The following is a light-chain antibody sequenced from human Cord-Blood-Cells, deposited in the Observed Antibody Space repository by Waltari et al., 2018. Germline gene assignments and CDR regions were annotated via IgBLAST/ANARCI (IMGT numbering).Light chain of an antibody. CDR1: QDISNY. V-gene: IGKV1-33*01. Sequence: DIQMTQSPSSLSASVGDRVNITCQASQDISNYLNWYQQKPGKAPKLLIYDASNFETGVPSRFSGSGSGTDFTFTISSLQPEDIATYYCQQYDNLITFGPGTKVDIK. CDR2: DAS. CDR3: QQYDNLIT. J-gene: IGKJ3*01.